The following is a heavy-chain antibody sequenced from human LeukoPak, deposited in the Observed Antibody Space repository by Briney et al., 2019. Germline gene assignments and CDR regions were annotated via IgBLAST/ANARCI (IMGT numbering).Heavy chain of an antibody. CDR3: ARGGYCSGGSCYSDAFDI. V-gene: IGHV4-34*01. D-gene: IGHD2-15*01. J-gene: IGHJ3*02. Sequence: PSETLSLTCAVYGGSFSGYYWSWIRQPPGKGLEWIGEINHSGSTNYNPSLKSRVTISVDTSKNRFSLKLSSVTAADTAVYYCARGGYCSGGSCYSDAFDIWGQGTMVTVSS. CDR1: GGSFSGYY. CDR2: INHSGST.